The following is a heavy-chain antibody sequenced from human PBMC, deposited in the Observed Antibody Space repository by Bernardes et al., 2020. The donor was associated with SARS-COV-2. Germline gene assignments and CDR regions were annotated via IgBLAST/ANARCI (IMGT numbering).Heavy chain of an antibody. J-gene: IGHJ4*02. CDR1: GFTVSSTY. CDR2: FYSGGGT. Sequence: GGSLRLSCAGYGFTVSSTYISWVRQAPGKGLEWVSVFYSGGGTYYADSVKGRFSIFRDNSKNTIYLEMNSLRANDTAVYYCARESQSGTYFDYWGQGTLVIVSS. CDR3: ARESQSGTYFDY. D-gene: IGHD1-1*01. V-gene: IGHV3-53*01.